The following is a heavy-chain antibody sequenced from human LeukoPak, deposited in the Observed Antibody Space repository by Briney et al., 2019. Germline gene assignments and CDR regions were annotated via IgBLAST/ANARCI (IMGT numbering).Heavy chain of an antibody. CDR1: GYTFTGYY. J-gene: IGHJ4*02. CDR3: ARDSSPYCTNGVCFYSFDY. D-gene: IGHD2-8*01. CDR2: INPNSGGT. Sequence: ASVKVSCKASGYTFTGYYMHWVRQAPGQGLEWMGWINPNSGGTNYAQKFQGRVNMTRDTSISTAYTELSRLRSDDTAVYYCARDSSPYCTNGVCFYSFDYWGQGTLVTVSS. V-gene: IGHV1-2*02.